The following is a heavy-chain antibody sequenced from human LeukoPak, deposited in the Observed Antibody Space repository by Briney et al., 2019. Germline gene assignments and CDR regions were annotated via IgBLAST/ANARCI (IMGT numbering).Heavy chain of an antibody. CDR1: GVPISTYY. J-gene: IGHJ4*01. CDR2: VYYNGDI. Sequence: SETLSLTCSVSGVPISTYYWSWLRQSPGKGLEGITYVYYNGDIMYNPSLKSRVTISLDTSKNQFSLSMTSVTAADTAVYFCATTWYYDSRGYLFDDWGHGTLVTVSS. D-gene: IGHD3-22*01. V-gene: IGHV4-59*01. CDR3: ATTWYYDSRGYLFDD.